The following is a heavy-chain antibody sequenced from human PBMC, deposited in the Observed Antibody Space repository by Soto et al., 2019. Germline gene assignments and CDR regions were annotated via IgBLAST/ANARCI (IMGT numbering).Heavy chain of an antibody. J-gene: IGHJ6*02. CDR1: GFTFSSYA. CDR2: ISYDGSNK. V-gene: IGHV3-30-3*01. D-gene: IGHD2-2*01. CDR3: AREYQLPIYGMDV. Sequence: QVQLVESGGGVVQPGRSLRLSCAASGFTFSSYAMHWVRQAPGKGLEWVAVISYDGSNKYYADSVKGRFTISRDNSKNTLYLQMNSLRAEDTAVYYCAREYQLPIYGMDVWGQGTTVTVSS.